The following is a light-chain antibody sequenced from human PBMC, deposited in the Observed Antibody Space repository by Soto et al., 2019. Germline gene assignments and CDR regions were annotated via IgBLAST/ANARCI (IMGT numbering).Light chain of an antibody. CDR2: SAS. J-gene: IGKJ5*01. CDR1: QSVTSN. CDR3: QQYNNWPIT. V-gene: IGKV3-15*01. Sequence: EIVLTQSPGTLSLSPWEIATLSCRASQSVTSNYLAWYQQKPGQAPRFLIYSASTRATGIPARFSGSGSGTEFTLTISSLQSEDFAVYYCQQYNNWPITFGQGTRLEIK.